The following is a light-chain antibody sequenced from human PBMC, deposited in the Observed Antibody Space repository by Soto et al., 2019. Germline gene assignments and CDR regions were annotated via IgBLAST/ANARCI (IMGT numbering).Light chain of an antibody. CDR3: QQFFTTLFT. CDR1: QSISNY. CDR2: AAS. Sequence: DIQMTQSPASLSASVGDRVTITCRASQSISNYLNWYQQKPGKAPNLLIYAASSLRSGVPSRFSGSGSGTDFNLTIHSLQPEDFATYSCQQFFTTLFTFGPGTNVEIK. V-gene: IGKV1-39*01. J-gene: IGKJ3*01.